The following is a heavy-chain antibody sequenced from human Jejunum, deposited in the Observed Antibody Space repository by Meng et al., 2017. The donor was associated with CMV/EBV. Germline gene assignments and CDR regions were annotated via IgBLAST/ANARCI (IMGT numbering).Heavy chain of an antibody. CDR1: FSSYG. V-gene: IGHV3-30*02. CDR3: VKRLYCGSTTCSKGMDV. CDR2: IRHDGTTK. Sequence: FSSYGMHWVRQAPGKGLEGVAFIRHDGTTKYYADSVEGRFTVSRDNSENTLYLQMNSLRAEDTAVYFCVKRLYCGSTTCSKGMDVWGQGTTVTVSS. D-gene: IGHD2-2*01. J-gene: IGHJ6*02.